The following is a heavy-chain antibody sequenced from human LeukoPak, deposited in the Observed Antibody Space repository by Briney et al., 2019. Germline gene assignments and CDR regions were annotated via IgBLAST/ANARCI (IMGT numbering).Heavy chain of an antibody. D-gene: IGHD2-15*01. Sequence: GESLQISCKGSGYSINNYWIGWVRQMPGKGLEWMGIIYPADSDIRYSPSFQGQVTISADKSISTAYLQWSSRKASDTAMYYCARQEYCSGGSCYTWFDPWGQGTLVIVSS. CDR2: IYPADSDI. CDR3: ARQEYCSGGSCYTWFDP. CDR1: GYSINNYW. V-gene: IGHV5-51*01. J-gene: IGHJ5*02.